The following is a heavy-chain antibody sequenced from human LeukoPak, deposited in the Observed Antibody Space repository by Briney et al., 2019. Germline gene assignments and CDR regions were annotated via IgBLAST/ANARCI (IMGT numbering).Heavy chain of an antibody. Sequence: ASVKVSCEVSGNTLTELSMHWVRQAPGKGPEYMGGFDPGEGRVIYAQKFQGRVTMTEDTSTDTAYLELSSLRSEDTAVYYCATGDEWQLLDYWGQGTLVTVSS. CDR3: ATGDEWQLLDY. CDR2: FDPGEGRV. D-gene: IGHD1-26*01. CDR1: GNTLTELS. J-gene: IGHJ4*02. V-gene: IGHV1-24*01.